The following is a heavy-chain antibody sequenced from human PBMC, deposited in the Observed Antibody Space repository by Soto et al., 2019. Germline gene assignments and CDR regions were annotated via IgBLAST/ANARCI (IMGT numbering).Heavy chain of an antibody. CDR3: ARDPRYCSYGECYGKYYYYCMDV. CDR1: GFTFSGHS. Sequence: GGSLRLSCAVSGFTFSGHSMNWVRQAPGKGLEWVSYISGSGNTIYYADSVKGRFTISRDNAKNSLYLQLNSLRAEDTAVYYCARDPRYCSYGECYGKYYYYCMDVWGKGTTVTVSS. CDR2: ISGSGNTI. J-gene: IGHJ6*03. V-gene: IGHV3-48*01. D-gene: IGHD2-8*01.